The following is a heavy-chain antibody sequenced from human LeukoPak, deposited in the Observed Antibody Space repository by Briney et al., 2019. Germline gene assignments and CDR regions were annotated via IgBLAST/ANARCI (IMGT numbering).Heavy chain of an antibody. CDR2: IYYSGST. V-gene: IGHV4-39*07. D-gene: IGHD3-10*01. CDR1: GGSISSSSYY. Sequence: KPSETLSLTCTVSGGSISSSSYYWGWIRQPPGKGLEWIGSIYYSGSTYYNPSLKSRVTISVDTSKNQFSLKLSSVTAADTAVYYCARDGGTMVRGIKWGQGTLVTVSS. J-gene: IGHJ4*02. CDR3: ARDGGTMVRGIK.